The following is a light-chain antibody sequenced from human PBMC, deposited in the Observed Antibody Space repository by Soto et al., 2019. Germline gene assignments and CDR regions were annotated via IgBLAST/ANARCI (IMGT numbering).Light chain of an antibody. CDR1: QSVGTK. J-gene: IGKJ1*01. CDR2: GAS. CDR3: QQYSSWLWT. V-gene: IGKV3-15*01. Sequence: IVMTQSPATLSVSPGERANLFCRASQSVGTKLAWYQQTPGQAPRLLINGASNRATGVPARISGSVSGTEFTLTIASLQSEDFAFDYSQQYSSWLWTFGQGTKVDIK.